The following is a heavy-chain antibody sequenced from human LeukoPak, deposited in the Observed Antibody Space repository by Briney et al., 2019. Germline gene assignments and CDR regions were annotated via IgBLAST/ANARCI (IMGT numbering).Heavy chain of an antibody. Sequence: PGGSLRLSCGASGFTFGSYWMSWVRQAPGKGLEWVASIEQDGYEKYYVDSVKGRFIISRDNAKNSLYVRMNSLRAEDTAIYYCARDGYCTGGSCYADYWGPGTLVTVSS. CDR3: ARDGYCTGGSCYADY. CDR2: IEQDGYEK. V-gene: IGHV3-7*03. CDR1: GFTFGSYW. D-gene: IGHD2-15*01. J-gene: IGHJ4*02.